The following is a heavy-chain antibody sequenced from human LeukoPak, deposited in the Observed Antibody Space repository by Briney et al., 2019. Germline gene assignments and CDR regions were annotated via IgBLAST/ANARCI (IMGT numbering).Heavy chain of an antibody. V-gene: IGHV3-7*01. J-gene: IGHJ6*03. D-gene: IGHD6-6*01. CDR3: ARDRVAARQWGYYYYMDV. CDR2: IKQDGSEK. Sequence: GGSLRLSCAASGFTFSSYGMHWVRQAPGKGLEWVANIKQDGSEKYYVDSVKGRFTISRDNAKISLYLQMNSLRAEDTAVYYCARDRVAARQWGYYYYMDVWGKGTTVTVSS. CDR1: GFTFSSYG.